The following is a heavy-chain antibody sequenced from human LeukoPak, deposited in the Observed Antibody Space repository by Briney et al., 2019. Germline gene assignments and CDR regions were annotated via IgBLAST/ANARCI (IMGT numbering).Heavy chain of an antibody. J-gene: IGHJ5*02. CDR2: ISSSGSTI. CDR1: GFTFSDYY. Sequence: GGSLRLSCAASGFTFSDYYMSWIRQAPGKGLEWVSYISSSGSTIYYADSVKGRFTISRDNAKNSLYLQMNSLRAEDTAVYYCATNLRRVATIARHWFDPWGQGTLVTVSS. D-gene: IGHD5-12*01. V-gene: IGHV3-11*01. CDR3: ATNLRRVATIARHWFDP.